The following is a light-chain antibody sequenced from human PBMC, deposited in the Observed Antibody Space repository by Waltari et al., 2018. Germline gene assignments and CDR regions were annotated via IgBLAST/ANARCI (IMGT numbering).Light chain of an antibody. CDR3: QQSFRFPRT. CDR2: WAS. Sequence: DIVLTQSPDYLSVSLGETATINCKSSQTVFSASSAKTFLSWFQQKPGQPPKLLISWASTRESGVSDRFRGSGSKTDFTLTITSLQPEDVAVYYCQQSFRFPRTFGQGTRVEI. J-gene: IGKJ1*01. V-gene: IGKV4-1*01. CDR1: QTVFSASSAKTF.